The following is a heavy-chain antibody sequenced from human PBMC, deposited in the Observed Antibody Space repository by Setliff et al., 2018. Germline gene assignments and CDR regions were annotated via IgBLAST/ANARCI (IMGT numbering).Heavy chain of an antibody. Sequence: PSETLSLTCTVSGGSISSGGYYWSWIRQHPGKGLEWIGYIYYSGSTYYNPSLKSRVTISVDTSKNQLSLKLSSVTAADTAVYYCARDLASSSDRFIGGWFDPWYYNFWSGYTRDYFDYWGQGTLVTVSS. J-gene: IGHJ4*02. CDR2: IYYSGST. CDR3: ARDLASSSDRFIGGWFDPWYYNFWSGYTRDYFDY. D-gene: IGHD3-3*01. V-gene: IGHV4-31*03. CDR1: GGSISSGGYY.